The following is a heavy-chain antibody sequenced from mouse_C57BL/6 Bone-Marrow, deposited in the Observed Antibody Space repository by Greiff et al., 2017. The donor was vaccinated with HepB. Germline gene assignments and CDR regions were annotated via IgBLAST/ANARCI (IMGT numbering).Heavy chain of an antibody. Sequence: QVQLQQSGAELVKPGASVKLSCKASGYTFTSYCMHWVKQRPGQGLEWIGMIHPNSGSTNYNEKFKSKATLTVDKSSSTTYMQLSSLTSEDSAVYYCARGMTPEDYAMDDWGQGTSVTVSS. J-gene: IGHJ4*01. CDR2: IHPNSGST. V-gene: IGHV1-64*01. CDR3: ARGMTPEDYAMDD. CDR1: GYTFTSYC.